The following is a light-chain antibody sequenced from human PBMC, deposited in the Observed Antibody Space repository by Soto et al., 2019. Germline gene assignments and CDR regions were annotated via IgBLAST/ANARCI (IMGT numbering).Light chain of an antibody. V-gene: IGKV3-11*01. J-gene: IGKJ4*02. CDR2: ESS. Sequence: ETVLTQSPATLSLSPGERATLSCRARRNINNFLAWYLLKPGQAPRLLIYESSKRTTGVPARFSGSGSVTDFTLTISSLESEDFAVYYCQQRRDWPPLTFGGGTKVEI. CDR1: RNINNF. CDR3: QQRRDWPPLT.